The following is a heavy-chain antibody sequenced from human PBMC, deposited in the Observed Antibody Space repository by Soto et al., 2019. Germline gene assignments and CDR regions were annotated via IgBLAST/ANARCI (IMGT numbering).Heavy chain of an antibody. CDR3: ARENGDYVPNYFDY. V-gene: IGHV4-31*03. Sequence: QVQLQESGPGLVKPSQTRSLTCTVSGGSISSGGYYWSWIRQHPGKGLEWIGYIYYSGRTYYNPSLKSRVTISVDTSKNQFSMKLNSVTAADTAVHYCARENGDYVPNYFDYWGKGTLVTVSS. D-gene: IGHD4-17*01. J-gene: IGHJ4*02. CDR1: GGSISSGGYY. CDR2: IYYSGRT.